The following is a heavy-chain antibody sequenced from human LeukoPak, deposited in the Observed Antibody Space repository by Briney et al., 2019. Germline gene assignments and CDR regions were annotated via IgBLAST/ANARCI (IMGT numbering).Heavy chain of an antibody. V-gene: IGHV1-69*13. J-gene: IGHJ3*02. Sequence: SVKVSCKASGGTFSSYAISWVRQAPGQGLEWMGGIIPIFGTANYAQKFQGRVTITADESTSTAYMELSSLRSEDTAVYYCAVFGVVRSAFDIWGRGTMVTVSS. CDR1: GGTFSSYA. CDR3: AVFGVVRSAFDI. CDR2: IIPIFGTA. D-gene: IGHD3-3*01.